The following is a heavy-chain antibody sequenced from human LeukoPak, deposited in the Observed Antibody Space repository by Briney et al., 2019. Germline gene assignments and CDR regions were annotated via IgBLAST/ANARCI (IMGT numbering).Heavy chain of an antibody. CDR1: GYTFTSYG. CDR3: ARGPLIAVAAKDY. CDR2: MNPNSGNT. J-gene: IGHJ4*02. D-gene: IGHD6-19*01. Sequence: GASVKVSCKASGYTFTSYGISWVRQATGQGLEWMGWMNPNSGNTGYAQKLQGRVTMTRNTSISTAYMELSSLRSEDTAVYYCARGPLIAVAAKDYWGQGTLVTVSS. V-gene: IGHV1-8*02.